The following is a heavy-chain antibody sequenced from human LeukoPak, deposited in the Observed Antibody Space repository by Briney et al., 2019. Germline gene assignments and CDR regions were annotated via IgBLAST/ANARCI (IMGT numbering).Heavy chain of an antibody. Sequence: VASVKVSCKASGYTFTSYYMHWVRQAPGQGLEWMGIINPSGGSTSYAQKFQGRVTMTRDMSTSTDYMELRSLGFEDTAVYYCAKDNSVGDIAWWFDPWGQGTLVTVSS. CDR1: GYTFTSYY. J-gene: IGHJ5*02. CDR2: INPSGGST. D-gene: IGHD1-26*01. V-gene: IGHV1-46*01. CDR3: AKDNSVGDIAWWFDP.